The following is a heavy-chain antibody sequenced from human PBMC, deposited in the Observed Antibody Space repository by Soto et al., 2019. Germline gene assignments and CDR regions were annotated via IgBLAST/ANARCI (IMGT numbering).Heavy chain of an antibody. J-gene: IGHJ5*02. CDR1: GGSFSGYY. CDR3: ARRRVTTVRGVKNWFDP. D-gene: IGHD3-10*01. Sequence: SETLSLTCAVYGGSFSGYYWGRIRQPPGKGLEWIGEINHSGSTNYNPSLKSRVTISVDTSKKQFYLKLSSVTAADTAVYYCARRRVTTVRGVKNWFDPWGQGTLVTLSS. CDR2: INHSGST. V-gene: IGHV4-34*01.